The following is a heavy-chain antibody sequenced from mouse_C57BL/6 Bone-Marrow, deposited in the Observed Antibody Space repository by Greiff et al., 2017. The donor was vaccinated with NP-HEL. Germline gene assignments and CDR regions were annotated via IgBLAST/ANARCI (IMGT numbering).Heavy chain of an antibody. CDR1: GFTFSDYY. D-gene: IGHD1-1*01. J-gene: IGHJ1*03. CDR2: ISNGGGST. Sequence: EVKLMESGGGLVQPGGSLKLSCAASGFTFSDYYMYWVRQTPEKRLEWVAYISNGGGSTYYPDTVKGRFTISRDNAKNTRYLQMSRLKSEDTAMYYCARSPTTEWYFDVWGTGTTVTVSS. V-gene: IGHV5-12*01. CDR3: ARSPTTEWYFDV.